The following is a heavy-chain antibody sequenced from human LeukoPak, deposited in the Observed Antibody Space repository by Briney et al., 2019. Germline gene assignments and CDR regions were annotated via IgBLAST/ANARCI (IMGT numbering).Heavy chain of an antibody. V-gene: IGHV1-2*04. CDR3: ARMRGRYYDSSGYFDY. CDR1: GYTFTGYY. D-gene: IGHD3-22*01. J-gene: IGHJ4*02. Sequence: ASVKVSCTASGYTFTGYYMHWVRQAPGQGLEWMGWINPNSGGTNYAQKFQGWVTMTRDTSISTAYMELSRLRSDDTAVYYCARMRGRYYDSSGYFDYWGQGTLVTVSS. CDR2: INPNSGGT.